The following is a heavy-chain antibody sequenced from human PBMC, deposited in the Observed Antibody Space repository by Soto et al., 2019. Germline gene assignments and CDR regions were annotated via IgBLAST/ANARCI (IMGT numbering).Heavy chain of an antibody. J-gene: IGHJ4*02. CDR2: ISYDGSNK. Sequence: QVQLVESGGGVVQPGRSLRLSCAASGFTFSSYGRHWVRQAPGKGLEGVAVISYDGSNKNYADSVKGRFTISRDNSKNTLYLQMNSLRAEDTAVYYCAKEWVYDSSGWSFDYWGQGTLVTASS. CDR3: AKEWVYDSSGWSFDY. D-gene: IGHD3-22*01. V-gene: IGHV3-30*18. CDR1: GFTFSSYG.